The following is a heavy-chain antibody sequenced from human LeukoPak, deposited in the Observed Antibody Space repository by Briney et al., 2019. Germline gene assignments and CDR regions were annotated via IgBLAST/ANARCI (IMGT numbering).Heavy chain of an antibody. CDR2: IEKDGSEK. CDR3: VGGVGWLSDY. J-gene: IGHJ4*02. CDR1: GFSLSSYW. D-gene: IGHD6-19*01. Sequence: GGSLRLSCAASGFSLSSYWMNWVRQAPGKGPEWVANIEKDGSEKNYVDSVKGRFTISRDNAKNLVYPQMNSLRAEDTAVYYCVGGVGWLSDYWGQGTRVTVYS. V-gene: IGHV3-7*04.